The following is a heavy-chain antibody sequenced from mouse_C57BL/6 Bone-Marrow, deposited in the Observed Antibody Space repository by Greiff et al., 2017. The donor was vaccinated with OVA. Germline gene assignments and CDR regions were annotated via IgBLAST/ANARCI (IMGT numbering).Heavy chain of an antibody. J-gene: IGHJ2*01. Sequence: VQLQESGAELVKPGASVKLSCKASGYTFTSYWMHWVKQRPGQGLEWIGMIHPNSGSTNYNEKFKSKATLTVDKSSSTAYMQLSSLTSEDSAVYYCARFTTVRDYWGQGTTLTVSS. CDR2: IHPNSGST. V-gene: IGHV1-64*01. CDR3: ARFTTVRDY. CDR1: GYTFTSYW. D-gene: IGHD1-1*01.